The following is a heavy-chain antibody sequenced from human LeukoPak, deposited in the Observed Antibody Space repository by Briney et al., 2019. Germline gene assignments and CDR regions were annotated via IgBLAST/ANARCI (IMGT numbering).Heavy chain of an antibody. V-gene: IGHV3-23*01. CDR1: GFTFSSYA. Sequence: GSLRLSCAASGFTFSSYAKSWVRQAPGKGLEWVSAISGSGGSTYYADSVKGRFTISRDNSKNTLYLQMNSLRAEDTAVYYCAKGWLYSSSSGPDYWGQGTLVTVSS. CDR3: AKGWLYSSSSGPDY. CDR2: ISGSGGST. D-gene: IGHD6-6*01. J-gene: IGHJ4*02.